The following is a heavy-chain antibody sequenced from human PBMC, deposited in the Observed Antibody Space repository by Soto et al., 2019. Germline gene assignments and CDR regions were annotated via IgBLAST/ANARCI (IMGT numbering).Heavy chain of an antibody. V-gene: IGHV3-64D*06. CDR2: MSSDGGRI. CDR1: GFTFSSFS. Sequence: GGSLRLSCSASGFTFSSFSMHWVRQSPGKGLEYVSHMSSDGGRIYYVVSVKGRVTISRDNSKNMLYLQMSSLRPDDSAVYYCVKSRGGANHDFFDWGQGTQVTVSS. J-gene: IGHJ4*02. D-gene: IGHD1-1*01. CDR3: VKSRGGANHDFFD.